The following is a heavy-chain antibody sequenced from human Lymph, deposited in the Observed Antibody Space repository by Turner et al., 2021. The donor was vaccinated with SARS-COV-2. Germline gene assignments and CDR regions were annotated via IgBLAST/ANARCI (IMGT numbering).Heavy chain of an antibody. CDR3: ARSGPNFDF. Sequence: QVQLVESGGGVVQPGGPLRLSCAASGFTFSSYAMNWVRQAPGKGLEWVTLISYDGSNKYYADSVKGRFTISRDNSKNTLYLQMNSLRAEDTAVDYCARSGPNFDFWGQGTLVTVSS. CDR1: GFTFSSYA. D-gene: IGHD7-27*01. CDR2: ISYDGSNK. J-gene: IGHJ4*02. V-gene: IGHV3-30-3*01.